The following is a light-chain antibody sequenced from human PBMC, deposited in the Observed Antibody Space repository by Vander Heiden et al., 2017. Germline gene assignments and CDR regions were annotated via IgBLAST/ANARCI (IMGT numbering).Light chain of an antibody. CDR3: QAWDSSTVV. J-gene: IGLJ2*01. Sequence: SYELTQPPSLPVSPGQTASIPCSGDKLGDKYACWYQQKPGQSPVLVIYQDSKRPSGIPERFSGSNSGNTATLTISGTQAMDEADYYCQAWDSSTVVFGGGTKLTVL. CDR2: QDS. CDR1: KLGDKY. V-gene: IGLV3-1*01.